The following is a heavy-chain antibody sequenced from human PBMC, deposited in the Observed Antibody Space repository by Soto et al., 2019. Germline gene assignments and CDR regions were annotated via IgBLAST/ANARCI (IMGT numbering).Heavy chain of an antibody. V-gene: IGHV5-51*01. CDR3: ARHVDSDFYANFDY. J-gene: IGHJ4*02. CDR1: GYSFTSYW. CDR2: IYPGDSDT. D-gene: IGHD3-3*01. Sequence: LGESLKISCKGSGYSFTSYWIGWVRQMPGKGLEWMGIIYPGDSDTRYSPSFQGQVTVSADKSISTAYLQWSSLKASDTAMYYCARHVDSDFYANFDYWGQGTLVTVSS.